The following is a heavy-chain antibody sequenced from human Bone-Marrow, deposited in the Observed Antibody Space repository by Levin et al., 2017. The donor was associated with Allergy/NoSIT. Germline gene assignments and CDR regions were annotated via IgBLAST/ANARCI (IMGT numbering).Heavy chain of an antibody. CDR1: GFTFSSYS. J-gene: IGHJ4*02. CDR3: ARSSADLRSYQLEY. CDR2: ITLSSSHM. D-gene: IGHD3-16*01. V-gene: IGHV3-21*01. Sequence: GGSLRLSCAASGFTFSSYSMNWVRQAPGKGLEWVSSITLSSSHMYYADSVKGRFTISRDNAKNSLYLQMNSLRAEDTAVYYCARSSADLRSYQLEYWGQGTLVTVSS.